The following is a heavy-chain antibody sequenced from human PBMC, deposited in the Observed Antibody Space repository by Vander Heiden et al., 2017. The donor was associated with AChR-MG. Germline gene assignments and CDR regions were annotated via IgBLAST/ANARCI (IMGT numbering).Heavy chain of an antibody. V-gene: IGHV3-30*18. D-gene: IGHD3-10*01. Sequence: QVQLVESGGGVVQPGRSLRLSCAASGFTFSSYGMDWVRQAPGKGLEWVAVISYDGSNKYYADSVKGRFTISRDNSKNTLYLQMNSLRAEDTAVYYCAKVKRGAPDAFDIWGQGTMVTVSS. CDR2: ISYDGSNK. CDR1: GFTFSSYG. CDR3: AKVKRGAPDAFDI. J-gene: IGHJ3*02.